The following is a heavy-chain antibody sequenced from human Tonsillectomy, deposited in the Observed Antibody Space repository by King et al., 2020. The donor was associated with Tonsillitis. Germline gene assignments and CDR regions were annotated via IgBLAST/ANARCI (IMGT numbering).Heavy chain of an antibody. V-gene: IGHV4-34*01. J-gene: IGHJ5*02. Sequence: VQLQQWGAGLLKPSETLSLTCAVYGGSFSGYYWSWIRQPPGKGLEWIGEINHSGSTNYNPSLKSRVTVSVDTSKNQFSLKLSSVTAADTAVYYCARGARYNSTRGWFDPWGQGTLVTVSS. CDR2: INHSGST. CDR3: ARGARYNSTRGWFDP. D-gene: IGHD6-13*01. CDR1: GGSFSGYY.